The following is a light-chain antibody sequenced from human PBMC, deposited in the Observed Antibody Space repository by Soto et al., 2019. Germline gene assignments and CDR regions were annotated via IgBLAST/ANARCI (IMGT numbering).Light chain of an antibody. CDR3: QQYGISPPWT. J-gene: IGKJ1*01. V-gene: IGKV3-20*01. Sequence: EIVLTQSPGTLSLSPGERATLSCRASQSISSIYLAWYQQKPGQAPRLLIYGASSRATGIPDRFSGSGSGTDFTLTISRLEPEDFAVDYCQQYGISPPWTFGQGTKVEIK. CDR2: GAS. CDR1: QSISSIY.